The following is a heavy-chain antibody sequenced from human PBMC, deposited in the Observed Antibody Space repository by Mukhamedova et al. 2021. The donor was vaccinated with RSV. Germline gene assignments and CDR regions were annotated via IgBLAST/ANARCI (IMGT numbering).Heavy chain of an antibody. CDR2: ISSDGRST. CDR3: ARGTGSYYVS. D-gene: IGHD1-26*01. V-gene: IGHV3-74*01. J-gene: IGHJ4*02. Sequence: GVSRISSDGRSTSYADSVKGRFTISRDNARDTMYLQMNRLRAEDTSVYFCARGTGSYYVSWGQGTLVTVSS.